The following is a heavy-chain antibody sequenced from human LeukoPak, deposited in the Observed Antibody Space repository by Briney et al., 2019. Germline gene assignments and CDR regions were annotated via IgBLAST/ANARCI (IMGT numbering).Heavy chain of an antibody. J-gene: IGHJ4*02. CDR3: ATRGPDSSGFYRFDY. CDR2: ISSSGSTM. D-gene: IGHD3-22*01. V-gene: IGHV3-11*01. Sequence: PGGSLRLSCAASGFTFSDYCMSWIRQAPGKGLEGVSFISSSGSTMYYADSVKGRFTISRDNAKNSLYLQMNSLRAEDTAVYYCATRGPDSSGFYRFDYWGQGTLVTVSS. CDR1: GFTFSDYC.